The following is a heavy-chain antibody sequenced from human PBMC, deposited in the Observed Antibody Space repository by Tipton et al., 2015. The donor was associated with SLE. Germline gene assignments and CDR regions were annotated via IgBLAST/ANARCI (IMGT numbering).Heavy chain of an antibody. CDR2: ISFSFSGSTI. CDR1: GFTFSNYY. D-gene: IGHD1-1*01. CDR3: ARSTTLQGRMAV. J-gene: IGHJ6*02. V-gene: IGHV3-11*01. Sequence: GSLRLSCAASGFTFSNYYMSWIRQAPGKGLEWVSYISFSFSGSTIYYADSVKGRFTISRNNAKNSLYLQMHSLRAEDTAVYYCARSTTLQGRMAVWGQGTTVTVSS.